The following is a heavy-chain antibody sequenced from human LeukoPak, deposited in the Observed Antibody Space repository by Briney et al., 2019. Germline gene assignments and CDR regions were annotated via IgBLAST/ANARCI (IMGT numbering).Heavy chain of an antibody. Sequence: ASVKVSCKASGYTFTSYGISWVRQAPGQRLEWMGWIDAGNGNTKYSQKFQGRVTITRDTSASTAYMELSSLRSEDTAVYYCAREAGIAAADYNWFDPWGQGTLVTVSS. V-gene: IGHV1-3*01. D-gene: IGHD6-13*01. CDR2: IDAGNGNT. CDR1: GYTFTSYG. CDR3: AREAGIAAADYNWFDP. J-gene: IGHJ5*02.